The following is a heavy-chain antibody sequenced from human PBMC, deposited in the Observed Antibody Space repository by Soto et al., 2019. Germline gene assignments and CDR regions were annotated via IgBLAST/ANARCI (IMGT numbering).Heavy chain of an antibody. Sequence: GASVKVSCKASGYTFTSYDINWVRQATGQGLEWMGWMNPNSGNTGYAQKFQGRVTMTRNTSISTAYMELSSLRSEDTAVYYCARGGRVVVPAAMFRGPEYYYYYMDVWGKGTTVTVSS. CDR3: ARGGRVVVPAAMFRGPEYYYYYMDV. CDR2: MNPNSGNT. J-gene: IGHJ6*03. D-gene: IGHD2-2*01. V-gene: IGHV1-8*01. CDR1: GYTFTSYD.